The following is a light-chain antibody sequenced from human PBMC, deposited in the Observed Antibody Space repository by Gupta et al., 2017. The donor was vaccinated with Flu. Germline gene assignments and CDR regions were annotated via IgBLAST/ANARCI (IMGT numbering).Light chain of an antibody. CDR1: SSNIGSNT. CDR2: SNS. J-gene: IGLJ3*02. CDR3: ATWDDSLNGWV. Sequence: QSVLTQPPSASGTPGQTVTISCSGSSSNIGSNTVNWYQQVPGAAPKLLIHSNSQRPSGVPDRFAGSKSGASAPLAISGLQSEDEADYYCATWDDSLNGWVFGGGTKLTVL. V-gene: IGLV1-44*01.